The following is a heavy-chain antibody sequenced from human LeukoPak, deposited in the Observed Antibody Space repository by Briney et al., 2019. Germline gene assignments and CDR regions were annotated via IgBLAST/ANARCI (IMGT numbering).Heavy chain of an antibody. D-gene: IGHD6-13*01. CDR3: AKDRGSSSWYVDY. J-gene: IGHJ4*02. V-gene: IGHV3-64*01. CDR2: ISRNGGST. Sequence: GGSLRLSCAASGFTFSSYTMHWVRQAPGKGLESVSAISRNGGSTYYANSVKGRFTISRDNSKNTLYLQMGSLRAEDMAVYYCAKDRGSSSWYVDYWGQGTLVTVSS. CDR1: GFTFSSYT.